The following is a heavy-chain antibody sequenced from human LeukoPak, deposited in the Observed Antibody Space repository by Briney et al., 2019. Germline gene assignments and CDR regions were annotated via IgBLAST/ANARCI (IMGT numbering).Heavy chain of an antibody. Sequence: GRSLRLSCAASGFTFSAYYMSWIRQAPGKGLEWVSDISSTSIYTNYADSVKGRFTISRDNAKNSLYLQMNSLRAEDTAVYYCAREDGYSSSWYSDYWGQGTLVTVSS. D-gene: IGHD6-13*01. CDR3: AREDGYSSSWYSDY. CDR2: ISSTSIYT. V-gene: IGHV3-11*05. CDR1: GFTFSAYY. J-gene: IGHJ4*02.